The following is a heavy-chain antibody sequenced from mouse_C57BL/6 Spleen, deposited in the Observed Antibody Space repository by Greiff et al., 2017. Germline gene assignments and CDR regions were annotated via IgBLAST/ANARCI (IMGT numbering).Heavy chain of an antibody. V-gene: IGHV2-3*01. D-gene: IGHD3-2*02. CDR3: AELAQATWFAY. CDR2: IWGDGST. CDR1: GFSLTSYG. Sequence: QVQLQQSGPGLVAPSQSLSITCTVSGFSLTSYGVSWVRQPPGKGLEWLGVIWGDGSTNYHSALISRLSISKDNSKSQVFLKLNSLQTDDTATYXGAELAQATWFAYWGQGTLVTVSA. J-gene: IGHJ3*01.